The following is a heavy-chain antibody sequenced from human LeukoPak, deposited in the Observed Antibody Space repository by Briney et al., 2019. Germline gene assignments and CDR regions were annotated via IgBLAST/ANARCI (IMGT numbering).Heavy chain of an antibody. CDR3: ATTLRNKPP. CDR2: MNPNSGIT. J-gene: IGHJ4*02. Sequence: NWVRQATRQGLEWVGYMNPNSGITGYAQKFQGRVTMTWNTAISTAYMELSSLTSEDTAVYYCATTLRNKPPWGQGTLVTVSS. V-gene: IGHV1-8*01. D-gene: IGHD5-12*01.